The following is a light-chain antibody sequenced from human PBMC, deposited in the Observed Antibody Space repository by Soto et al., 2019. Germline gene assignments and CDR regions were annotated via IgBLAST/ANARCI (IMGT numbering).Light chain of an antibody. Sequence: QSVLTQPPSVSGAPGQRVTISCTGSSSNIGAHYDVHWYQQLPGTAPRLLIFDNTNRPSGVPDRFSASKSDTSASLAISGLQAEDEADYYCQSYDISLRGFVFGTGTPLTVL. CDR3: QSYDISLRGFV. CDR2: DNT. CDR1: SSNIGAHYD. J-gene: IGLJ7*01. V-gene: IGLV1-40*01.